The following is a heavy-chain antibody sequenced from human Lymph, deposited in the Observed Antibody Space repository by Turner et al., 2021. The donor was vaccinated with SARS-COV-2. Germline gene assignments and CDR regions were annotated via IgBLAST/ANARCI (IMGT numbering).Heavy chain of an antibody. Sequence: QVQLVQSGAEVKKPGASVKVSFQASGYTFTGYYMHWVRQAPGQGLELMGCINPSSGGTNYAQKFQGRVTMTRDTSISTAYMELSRLRSDDTAVYYCARDVERYNDFWSGYSGGYGLDVWGQGTTVTVSS. CDR3: ARDVERYNDFWSGYSGGYGLDV. V-gene: IGHV1-2*02. CDR2: INPSSGGT. D-gene: IGHD3-3*01. CDR1: GYTFTGYY. J-gene: IGHJ6*02.